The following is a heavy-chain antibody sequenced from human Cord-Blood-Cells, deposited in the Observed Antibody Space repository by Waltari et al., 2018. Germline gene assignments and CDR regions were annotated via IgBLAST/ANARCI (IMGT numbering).Heavy chain of an antibody. CDR1: GFSLSTSGVG. J-gene: IGHJ5*02. D-gene: IGHD6-13*01. CDR3: AHTIIGSSSWYWFDP. CDR2: IDWDDDK. Sequence: QITLKESGPTLVKPTQTLTLTCTFSGFSLSTSGVGVGWIRQPPGKALEWLALIDWDDDKCYSPSLKSRLTITNDTSKNQVVLTMTNMDPVDTATYSCAHTIIGSSSWYWFDPWGQGTLVTVSA. V-gene: IGHV2-5*02.